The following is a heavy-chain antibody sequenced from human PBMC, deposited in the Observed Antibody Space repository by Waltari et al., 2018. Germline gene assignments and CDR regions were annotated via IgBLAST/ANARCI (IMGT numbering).Heavy chain of an antibody. CDR1: GFTFSSYG. J-gene: IGHJ4*02. D-gene: IGHD6-19*01. CDR3: ARGQWLVKEYYFDY. CDR2: IWYDGSKK. V-gene: IGHV3-33*01. Sequence: QVQLVESGGGVVQPGRSLRLSCAASGFTFSSYGMHWVRQAPGKGLEWVAVIWYDGSKKYYADSVKGRFTISRDNSKNTLYLQMNSLRAEDTAVYYCARGQWLVKEYYFDYWGQGTLVTVSS.